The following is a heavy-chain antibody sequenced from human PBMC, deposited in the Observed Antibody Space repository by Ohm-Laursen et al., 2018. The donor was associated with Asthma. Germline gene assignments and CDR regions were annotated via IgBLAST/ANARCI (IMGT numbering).Heavy chain of an antibody. CDR1: GFTFSSYA. CDR3: AGDRNGDYDVDY. D-gene: IGHD4-17*01. Sequence: SLRLSCAASGFTFSSYAMHWVRQAPGKGLEWVAVISYDGSNKYYADSVKGRFTISRDNSKNTLYLQMNSLRAEDTAVYYCAGDRNGDYDVDYWGQGTLVTVSS. V-gene: IGHV3-30-3*01. J-gene: IGHJ4*02. CDR2: ISYDGSNK.